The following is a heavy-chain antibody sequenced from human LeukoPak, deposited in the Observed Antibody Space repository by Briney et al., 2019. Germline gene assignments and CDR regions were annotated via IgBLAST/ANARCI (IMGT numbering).Heavy chain of an antibody. J-gene: IGHJ4*02. V-gene: IGHV3-33*01. Sequence: GGSLRLSCAASGFTFSSYGMPWVRQAPGKGLEWVAVIWYDGSNKYYADSVKGRFTISRVNSKNTLYLQMNSLRAEDTAVYYCARDPIGSGNPFDYWGQGTLVTVSS. CDR1: GFTFSSYG. CDR3: ARDPIGSGNPFDY. CDR2: IWYDGSNK. D-gene: IGHD2-15*01.